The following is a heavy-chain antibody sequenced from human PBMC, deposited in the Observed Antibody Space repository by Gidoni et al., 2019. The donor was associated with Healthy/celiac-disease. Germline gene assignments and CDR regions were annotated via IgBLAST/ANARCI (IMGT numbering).Heavy chain of an antibody. V-gene: IGHV4-39*01. Sequence: QLQLQESGPGLVKPSETLSLTCTVSGGSISSSSYYWGWIRQPPGKGLEWIGSIYYSGSTYYNPSLKSRVTISVDTSKNQFSLKLSSVTAADTAVYYCARLPSLDAFDIWGQGTMVTVSS. CDR2: IYYSGST. J-gene: IGHJ3*02. CDR3: ARLPSLDAFDI. CDR1: GGSISSSSYY.